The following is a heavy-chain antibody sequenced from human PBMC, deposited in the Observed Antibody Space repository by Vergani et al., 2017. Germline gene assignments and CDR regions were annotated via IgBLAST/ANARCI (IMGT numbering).Heavy chain of an antibody. V-gene: IGHV4-61*02. CDR2: IYTSGAT. D-gene: IGHD3-3*01. J-gene: IGHJ3*02. Sequence: QVQLQESGPGLVKPSQTLSLTCTVSGGSFSTGGQSWTWLRQSAGKGLEWIGRIYTSGATNYNPSLRSRAFMSVDASKKQFSLKLTSVTAADTAVYYCARLRDFWSGYYTGSDAFDIWGQGTMVTVSS. CDR1: GGSFSTGGQS. CDR3: ARLRDFWSGYYTGSDAFDI.